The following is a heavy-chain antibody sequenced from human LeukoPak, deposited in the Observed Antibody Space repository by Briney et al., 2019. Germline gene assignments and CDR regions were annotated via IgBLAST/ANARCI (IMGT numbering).Heavy chain of an antibody. CDR3: ARVLDYYVSGTYGFDY. V-gene: IGHV4-38-2*02. D-gene: IGHD3-10*01. CDR1: DGSIYTYY. CDR2: IFHSGKT. J-gene: IGHJ4*02. Sequence: SETLSLTCTVSDGSIYTYYWSWIRQPPGKGLEWIASIFHSGKTFYNPSLKSRVTISVQTSENQFSLKLRSVTAADTAVYYCARVLDYYVSGTYGFDYWGQGTLVTVSP.